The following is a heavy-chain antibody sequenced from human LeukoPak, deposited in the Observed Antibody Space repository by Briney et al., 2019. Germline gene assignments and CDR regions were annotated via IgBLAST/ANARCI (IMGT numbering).Heavy chain of an antibody. Sequence: SETLSLTCTVSGGSISSSSYYWGWIRQPPGKGLEWIGSIYYSGSTYYNPPLKSRVTISVDTSKNQFSLKLSSVTAADTAVYYCARLGGRHSRLSIGYWGQGTLVTVSS. CDR2: IYYSGST. CDR3: ARLGGRHSRLSIGY. J-gene: IGHJ4*02. CDR1: GGSISSSSYY. V-gene: IGHV4-39*01. D-gene: IGHD1-26*01.